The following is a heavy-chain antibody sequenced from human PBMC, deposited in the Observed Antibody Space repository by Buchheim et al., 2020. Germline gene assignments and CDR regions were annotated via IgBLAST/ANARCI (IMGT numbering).Heavy chain of an antibody. J-gene: IGHJ3*02. CDR3: ATRSLRYSGYDNAFDI. Sequence: QVQLQESGPGLVKPSQTLSLTCTVPGGSISSGDYYWSWIRQPPGKGLEWIGYIYYSGSTYYNPSLKSRVTLSVDTPKNQFSLELDSVTAAGTAVYYCATRSLRYSGYDNAFDIWGQGT. CDR2: IYYSGST. CDR1: GGSISSGDYY. V-gene: IGHV4-30-4*01. D-gene: IGHD5-12*01.